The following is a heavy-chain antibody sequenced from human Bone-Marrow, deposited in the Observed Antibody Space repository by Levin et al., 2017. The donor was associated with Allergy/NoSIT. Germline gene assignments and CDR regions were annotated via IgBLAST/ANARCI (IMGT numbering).Heavy chain of an antibody. CDR3: ARNIAMIRGSYGMDV. D-gene: IGHD3-10*01. V-gene: IGHV4-59*01. CDR2: IYGSTGST. CDR1: GGFIKYYY. Sequence: PSETLSLNCTVSGGFIKYYYWSWVRQAPGKGLDWIGYIYGSTGSTNYNPSVEGRVTISVDTSKKQLSLKLSSVTAADTAVYYCARNIAMIRGSYGMDVWGQGTTVTVSS. J-gene: IGHJ6*02.